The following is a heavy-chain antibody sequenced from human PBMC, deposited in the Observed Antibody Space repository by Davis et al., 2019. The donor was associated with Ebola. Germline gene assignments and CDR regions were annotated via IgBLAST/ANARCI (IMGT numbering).Heavy chain of an antibody. V-gene: IGHV1-3*01. CDR1: GYTFTSYA. J-gene: IGHJ6*02. Sequence: ASVKVSCKASGYTFTSYAMHWVRQAPGQRLEWMGWINAGNGNTKYSQKFQGRVTITRDTSASTAYMELRSLRSDDTAVYYCARVGFLEWLLRAYYYYGMDVWGQGTTVTVSS. CDR3: ARVGFLEWLLRAYYYYGMDV. CDR2: INAGNGNT. D-gene: IGHD3-3*01.